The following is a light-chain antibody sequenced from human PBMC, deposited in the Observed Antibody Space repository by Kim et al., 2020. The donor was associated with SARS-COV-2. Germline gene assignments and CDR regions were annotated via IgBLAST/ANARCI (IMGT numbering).Light chain of an antibody. CDR2: GVS. CDR1: RSIEKY. CDR3: QQSYKVPYT. V-gene: IGKV1-39*01. Sequence: DIQMTQSPSSLSASVGDRVTITCRASRSIEKYLNWYQQKPGKAPSLLIYGVSTLQSGVPSRFSGSGSGPDFTLTISNLQPADFATYYCQQSYKVPYTYGQGTKLEI. J-gene: IGKJ2*01.